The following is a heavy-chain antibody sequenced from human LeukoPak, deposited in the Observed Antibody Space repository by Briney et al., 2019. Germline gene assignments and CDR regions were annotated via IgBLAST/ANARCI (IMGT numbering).Heavy chain of an antibody. V-gene: IGHV4-59*08. CDR1: GDSITTYY. Sequence: SETLSLTCTVSGDSITTYYWSWIRQSPGKGLEWIGYIYHTGSTNYNPSLKSRVTISVDTSKNQFSLKLSSVTAADTAVYYCARRAYSSGFYFFDYWGQGTLVTVSS. CDR3: ARRAYSSGFYFFDY. J-gene: IGHJ4*02. D-gene: IGHD6-19*01. CDR2: IYHTGST.